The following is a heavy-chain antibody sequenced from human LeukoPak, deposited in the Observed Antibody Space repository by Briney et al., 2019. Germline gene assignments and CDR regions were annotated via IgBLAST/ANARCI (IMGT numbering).Heavy chain of an antibody. Sequence: GGSLRLSCAASGFMFSGYWMTWVRQAPGKGLEWVSVIYSGGSTYYADSVKGRFTISRDNSKNTLYLQMNSLRAEDTAVYYCARDYGDFDYWGQGTLVTVSS. CDR1: GFMFSGYW. J-gene: IGHJ4*02. CDR2: IYSGGST. D-gene: IGHD4-17*01. V-gene: IGHV3-53*01. CDR3: ARDYGDFDY.